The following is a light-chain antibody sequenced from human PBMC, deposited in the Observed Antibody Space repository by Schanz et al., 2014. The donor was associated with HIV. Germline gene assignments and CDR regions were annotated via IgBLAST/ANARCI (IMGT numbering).Light chain of an antibody. V-gene: IGKV1-39*01. CDR2: AAS. J-gene: IGKJ1*01. CDR3: QQSYSDRT. Sequence: DIQMTQSPSSLTASLGDRVTLTCRASQTIADSLSWYQHIPGKAPKLLIYAASNLQSGVPSRFSGSGSGTSFSLTISSLQREDSATYYCQQSYSDRTFGQGTKVQVK. CDR1: QTIADS.